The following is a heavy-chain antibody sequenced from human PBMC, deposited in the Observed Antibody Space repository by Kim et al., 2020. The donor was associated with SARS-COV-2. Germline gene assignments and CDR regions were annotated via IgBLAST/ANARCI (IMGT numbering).Heavy chain of an antibody. V-gene: IGHV3-33*06. CDR3: AKGPCGGDCYFYFDY. Sequence: GGSLRLSCAASGFTFSSYGMHWVRQAPGKGLEWVAVIWYDGSNKYYADSVKGRFTISRDNSKNTLYLQMNSLRAEDTAVYYCAKGPCGGDCYFYFDYWGQGTLVTVSS. J-gene: IGHJ4*02. CDR2: IWYDGSNK. CDR1: GFTFSSYG. D-gene: IGHD2-21*02.